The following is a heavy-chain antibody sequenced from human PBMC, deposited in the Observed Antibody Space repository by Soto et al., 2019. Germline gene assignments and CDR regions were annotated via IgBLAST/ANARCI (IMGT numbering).Heavy chain of an antibody. Sequence: SLRLSCAASGFTFSSYAMSWGRQAPGKGLEWVSAISGSGGSTYYADSVKGRFTISRDNSKNTLYLQMKSRRAEDTAVYYCAKVSLGYCSSTSCYVSYFAYRGKGTLVPVSS. J-gene: IGHJ4*02. CDR2: ISGSGGST. V-gene: IGHV3-23*01. D-gene: IGHD2-2*01. CDR1: GFTFSSYA. CDR3: AKVSLGYCSSTSCYVSYFAY.